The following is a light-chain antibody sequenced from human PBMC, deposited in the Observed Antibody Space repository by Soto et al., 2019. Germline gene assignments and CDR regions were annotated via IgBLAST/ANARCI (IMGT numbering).Light chain of an antibody. V-gene: IGKV3-11*01. J-gene: IGKJ3*01. CDR3: QHYGT. CDR1: QSVSSY. CDR2: DAS. Sequence: EIVLTQSPATLSLSPGQRATLSCRASQSVSSYLAWYQQKPGQAPRLLIYDASNRATGIPARFSGSGSGTDFTLTISSLEPEDFAVYFCQHYGTFGPGTKVDLK.